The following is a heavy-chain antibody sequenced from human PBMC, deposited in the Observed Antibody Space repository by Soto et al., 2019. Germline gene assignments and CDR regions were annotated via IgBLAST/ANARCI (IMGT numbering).Heavy chain of an antibody. CDR1: GYTLTELS. J-gene: IGHJ3*02. CDR2: FDPEDGET. D-gene: IGHD3-10*01. V-gene: IGHV1-24*01. Sequence: QVPLVQSGAEVKKPGASVKVSCKVSGYTLTELSMHWVRQAPVKGLEWMGGFDPEDGETIYAQKFQGRVNMTEDTSTDTAYMELSSLRSEDTAVYCCAAPGLIRGAFDIWRQGTMVTVSS. CDR3: AAPGLIRGAFDI.